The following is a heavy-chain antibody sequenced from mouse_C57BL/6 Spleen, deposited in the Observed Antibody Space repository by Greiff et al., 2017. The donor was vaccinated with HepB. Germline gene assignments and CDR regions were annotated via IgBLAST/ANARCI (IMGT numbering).Heavy chain of an antibody. V-gene: IGHV14-3*01. CDR3: ARGLRRNYYAMDY. CDR1: GFNIKNTY. D-gene: IGHD2-4*01. J-gene: IGHJ4*01. CDR2: IDPANGNT. Sequence: EVKLQESVAELVRPGASVKLSCTASGFNIKNTYMHWVKQRPEQGLEWIGRIDPANGNTKYAPKFQGKATITADTSSNTAYLQLSSLTSEDTAIYYCARGLRRNYYAMDYWGQGTSVTVSS.